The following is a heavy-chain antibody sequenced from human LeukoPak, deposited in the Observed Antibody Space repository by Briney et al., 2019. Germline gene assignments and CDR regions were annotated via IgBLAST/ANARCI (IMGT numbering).Heavy chain of an antibody. V-gene: IGHV1-24*01. CDR3: AVPSSSPNDAFDI. CDR1: GYTLTELS. Sequence: ASVKVSCKVSGYTLTELSMHWVRQAPGKGLEWMGGFDPEDGETIYAQKFQGRVAMTEDTSTDTAYMELSSLRSEDTAVYYCAVPSSSPNDAFDIWGQGTMVTVSS. D-gene: IGHD6-6*01. J-gene: IGHJ3*02. CDR2: FDPEDGET.